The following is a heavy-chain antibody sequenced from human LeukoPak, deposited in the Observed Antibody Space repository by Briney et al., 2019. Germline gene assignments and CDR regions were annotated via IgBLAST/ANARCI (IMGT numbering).Heavy chain of an antibody. V-gene: IGHV3-21*01. D-gene: IGHD6-6*01. CDR3: ARGGAYSSSLLGY. CDR1: GFTFSSYS. Sequence: GGSLRLSCAASGFTFSSYSMNWVRQAPGKGLEWVSSISSSSSYIYYADSVKGRFTISRDNAKNSLYLQMNSLRAEDTAVYYCARGGAYSSSLLGYWGQGTLVTVSS. J-gene: IGHJ4*02. CDR2: ISSSSSYI.